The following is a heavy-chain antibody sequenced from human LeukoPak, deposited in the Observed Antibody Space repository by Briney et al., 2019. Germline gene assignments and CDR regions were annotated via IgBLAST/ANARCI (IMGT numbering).Heavy chain of an antibody. CDR1: GGSFSGYY. J-gene: IGHJ4*02. CDR2: INHSGST. Sequence: PSETLSLTCTVSGGSFSGYYWSWIRQPPGKGLEWIGEINHSGSTNYNPSLKSRVTISVDTSKNQFSLKLSSVTAADTAVYYCARRCYGSGSCLDYWGQGTLVTVSS. CDR3: ARRCYGSGSCLDY. V-gene: IGHV4-34*01. D-gene: IGHD3-10*01.